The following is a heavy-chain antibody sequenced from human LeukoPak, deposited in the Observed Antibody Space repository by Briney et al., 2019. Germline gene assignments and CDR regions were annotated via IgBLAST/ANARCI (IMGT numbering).Heavy chain of an antibody. CDR1: GFTVSSNY. V-gene: IGHV3-66*01. CDR3: ASVGVATVTTVVSY. Sequence: GGSLRLSCAASGFTVSSNYMSWVRQAPGKGLEWVSVIYSGGSTYYADSVKGRFTISRDNSKNTLYLQMNSLRAEDTAVYYCASVGVATVTTVVSYWGQGTLVTVSS. D-gene: IGHD4-17*01. J-gene: IGHJ4*02. CDR2: IYSGGST.